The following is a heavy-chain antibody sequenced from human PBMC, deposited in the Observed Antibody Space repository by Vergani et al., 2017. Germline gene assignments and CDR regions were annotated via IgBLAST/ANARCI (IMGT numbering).Heavy chain of an antibody. J-gene: IGHJ4*02. CDR1: GYTFTSYY. CDR3: ARGYYYDSSGYLALDY. D-gene: IGHD3-22*01. CDR2: INPSGGST. Sequence: QVQLVQSGAEVTKPGSSVKVSCKASGYTFTSYYMHWVRQAPGQGLEWMGIINPSGGSTSYAQKFQGRVTMTRDTSTSTVYMELSSLRSEDTAVYYCARGYYYDSSGYLALDYWGQGTLVTVSS. V-gene: IGHV1-46*01.